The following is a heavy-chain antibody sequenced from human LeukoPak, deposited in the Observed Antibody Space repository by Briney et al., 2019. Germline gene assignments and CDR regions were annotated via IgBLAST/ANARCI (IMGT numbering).Heavy chain of an antibody. CDR1: GGSISSSSYY. CDR2: IYHSGST. D-gene: IGHD2-2*01. V-gene: IGHV4-39*01. J-gene: IGHJ4*02. CDR3: TVTSF. Sequence: SETLSLTCTVSGGSISSSSYYWGWVRQPPGKGLEWIGSIYHSGSTYYNPSLKSRVTISVDTSKNQFSLKLSSVTAADTAVYYCTVTSFWGQGTLVTVSS.